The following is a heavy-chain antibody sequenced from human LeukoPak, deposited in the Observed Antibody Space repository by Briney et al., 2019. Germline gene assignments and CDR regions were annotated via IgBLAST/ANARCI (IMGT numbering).Heavy chain of an antibody. CDR3: ARMDLGATPAAYDY. V-gene: IGHV5-10-1*01. CDR2: IDPTDSYT. Sequence: GESPKISCKGSGYRFTSYWINWVRQKPGKGLEWVGRIDPTDSYTSYSPTSPGHVTISADKSVSTAYLQWSSLKASDTAMYYCARMDLGATPAAYDYWGQGTLVTVSS. D-gene: IGHD1-26*01. J-gene: IGHJ4*02. CDR1: GYRFTSYW.